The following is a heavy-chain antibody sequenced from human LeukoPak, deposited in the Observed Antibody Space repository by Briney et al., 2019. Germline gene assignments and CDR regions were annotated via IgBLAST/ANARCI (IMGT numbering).Heavy chain of an antibody. CDR1: GFTFDDYA. CDR2: ISWNSGSI. Sequence: SLRLSCAASGFTFDDYAMHWVRQAPGKGLEWVSGISWNSGSIGYADSAKGRFTISRDNAKNSLYLQMNSLRAEDTALCYCAKDTDYGGNSPLFDCWGQGTLVTVSS. D-gene: IGHD4-23*01. CDR3: AKDTDYGGNSPLFDC. V-gene: IGHV3-9*01. J-gene: IGHJ4*02.